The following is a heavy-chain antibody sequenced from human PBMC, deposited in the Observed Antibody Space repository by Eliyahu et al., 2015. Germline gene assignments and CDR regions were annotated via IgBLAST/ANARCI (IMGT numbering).Heavy chain of an antibody. CDR3: VRSPQWELRRFDF. D-gene: IGHD1-26*01. CDR2: IDWDDDK. V-gene: IGHV2-70*15. J-gene: IGHJ4*02. CDR1: GFXLRTSGMS. Sequence: QVTLRESGPALVKPTQTLTLTCTFSGFXLRTSGMSVSWIRQPPGKAPEWLARIDWDDDKKYNTSLKTRLTISKDTSKNQVVLSMTDMDPVDTGTYYCVRSPQWELRRFDFWGQGSLVTVSS.